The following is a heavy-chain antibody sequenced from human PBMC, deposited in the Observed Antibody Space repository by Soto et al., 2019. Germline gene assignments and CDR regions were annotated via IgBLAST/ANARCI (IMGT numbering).Heavy chain of an antibody. V-gene: IGHV5-10-1*03. CDR1: GYSFPSYW. J-gene: IGHJ6*02. D-gene: IGHD3-10*01. CDR3: ASPEVGRDYYYGLAV. Sequence: EVQLVQSGAEVKKAGESLRISCQGSGYSFPSYWISWVRQIPGKGLEWVGRIDPSDSDTNYSPFFQDHVTISADKSITTAYLQWRSLKPSDTAIYYCASPEVGRDYYYGLAVWGRGTTVTVSS. CDR2: IDPSDSDT.